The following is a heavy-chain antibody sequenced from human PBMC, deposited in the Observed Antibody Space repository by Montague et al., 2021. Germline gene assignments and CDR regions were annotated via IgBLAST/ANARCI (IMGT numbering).Heavy chain of an antibody. CDR2: INGFGTNT. D-gene: IGHD6-13*01. Sequence: SLRLSCAASGFTFSLYAMSWVRQAPGKGLEWVSRINGFGTNTYYADSVKGRFAISRDNSKNTLDLQMNSLRAEDTAVYYCAKDSVSSWAAPYYYDMDVWGKGTTVTVSS. CDR3: AKDSVSSWAAPYYYDMDV. J-gene: IGHJ6*03. V-gene: IGHV3-23*01. CDR1: GFTFSLYA.